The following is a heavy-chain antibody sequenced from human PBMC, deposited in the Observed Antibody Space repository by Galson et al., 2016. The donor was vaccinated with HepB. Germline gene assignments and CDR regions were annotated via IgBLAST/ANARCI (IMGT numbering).Heavy chain of an antibody. J-gene: IGHJ4*02. D-gene: IGHD3-22*01. CDR1: GFSLSTGGVA. V-gene: IGHV2-5*02. CDR2: IYGDDDK. Sequence: PALVKPTQTLTLTCTFSGFSLSTGGVAVGWIRQPPGRALEWLALIYGDDDKRYSPFLKRRLTITKDTSTNKVVLTMTNMDPVDTGTYSCARRSGGAYYFDGSGYPHYFDSWGQGTLVTVSS. CDR3: ARRSGGAYYFDGSGYPHYFDS.